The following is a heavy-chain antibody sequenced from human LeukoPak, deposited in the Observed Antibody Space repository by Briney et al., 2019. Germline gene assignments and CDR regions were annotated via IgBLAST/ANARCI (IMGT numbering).Heavy chain of an antibody. CDR1: GFVFSIYT. J-gene: IGHJ4*02. Sequence: PGGSLRLSCSASGFVFSIYTMYWVRQAPGKGPEYVSTISGSGNGGSIYYADYVKGRFTISRDDSKSVVYLQMNGLRSEDTAVYYCVKDFGGVRGTPDSWGQGTLVTVSS. CDR3: VKDFGGVRGTPDS. CDR2: ISGSGNGGSI. V-gene: IGHV3-64D*06. D-gene: IGHD3-16*01.